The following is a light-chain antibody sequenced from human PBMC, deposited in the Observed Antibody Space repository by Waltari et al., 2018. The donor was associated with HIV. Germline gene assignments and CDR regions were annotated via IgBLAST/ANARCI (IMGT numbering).Light chain of an antibody. CDR2: WAS. V-gene: IGKV4-1*01. CDR3: QQYYTVPPT. CDR1: RTVFYRSDNQYY. J-gene: IGKJ4*01. Sequence: EIVMTQSQDYLAVSLGETAFINCKSSRTVFYRSDNQYYLAWYLQRPGQSPKVLIFWASTRAVGVPDRFRGSGSGTDFSLTLSSLQADDVGVYYCQQYYTVPPTFGGGTKVEI.